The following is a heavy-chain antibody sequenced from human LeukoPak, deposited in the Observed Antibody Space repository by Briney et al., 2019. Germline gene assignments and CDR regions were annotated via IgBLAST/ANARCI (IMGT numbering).Heavy chain of an antibody. Sequence: GASVKVSCKASGYTFTSYDINWVRQATGQGLEWMGWMNPNSGNTGHAQKFQGRVTMTRNTSISTAYMELSSLRSEDTAVYYCATLEVVPAAMSDSWGQGTLVTVSS. CDR1: GYTFTSYD. CDR2: MNPNSGNT. CDR3: ATLEVVPAAMSDS. D-gene: IGHD2-2*01. J-gene: IGHJ5*01. V-gene: IGHV1-8*01.